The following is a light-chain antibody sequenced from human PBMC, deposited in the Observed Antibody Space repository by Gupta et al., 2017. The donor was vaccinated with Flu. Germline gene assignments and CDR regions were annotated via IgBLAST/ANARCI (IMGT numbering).Light chain of an antibody. J-gene: IGLJ1*01. CDR1: SSNIGNNA. Sequence: QSVLTQPPSTSGTPGQRVTISCSGSSSNIGNNAVNWYQQVPGTAPNLLIYGSNQRHSGVPARVSGSKSGTSAAIAISGLQSEEEADYYCDAWEDSLNGNYVFGTGTKVTGL. V-gene: IGLV1-44*01. CDR2: GSN. CDR3: DAWEDSLNGNYV.